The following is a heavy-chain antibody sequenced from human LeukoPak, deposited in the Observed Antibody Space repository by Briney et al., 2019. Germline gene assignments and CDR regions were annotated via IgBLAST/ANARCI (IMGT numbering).Heavy chain of an antibody. D-gene: IGHD1-1*01. CDR3: ARRQNTGGHWYFDL. J-gene: IGHJ2*01. CDR1: GGSFSSYY. V-gene: IGHV4-59*04. CDR2: IYFTGST. Sequence: SETVSLTCTVSGGSFSSYYWSWIRQPPGKGLEWIGTIYFTGSTYYNPSLKGRLTFSVDPSKNQFSLNLSSVTAADTAVYYCARRQNTGGHWYFDLSGRGTSGTVSS.